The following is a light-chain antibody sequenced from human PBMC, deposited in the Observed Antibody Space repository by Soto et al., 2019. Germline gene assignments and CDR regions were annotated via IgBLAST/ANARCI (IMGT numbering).Light chain of an antibody. CDR1: QGINSY. J-gene: IGKJ5*01. Sequence: DIQLTQSPSFLSASVGDRVTITCRASQGINSYLAWYQQKPGKAPKLLIYAASTLQSGVPSRFSGSGSGTEFTLTISSLQPEDFATDYCQQLNSYPITCGQGTRLEIK. CDR3: QQLNSYPIT. V-gene: IGKV1-9*01. CDR2: AAS.